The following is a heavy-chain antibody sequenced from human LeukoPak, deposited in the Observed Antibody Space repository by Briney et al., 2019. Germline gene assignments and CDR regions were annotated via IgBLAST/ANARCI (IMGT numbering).Heavy chain of an antibody. J-gene: IGHJ4*02. D-gene: IGHD1-26*01. CDR3: AKDQRWELPHYFDC. CDR1: GLTFSSYA. V-gene: IGHV3-23*01. Sequence: GGSLRLSCEASGLTFSSYAMSWVRQAPGKGLEWVSSISGSGVSTYYADSVKGRFTISRDNFKNTLYLQMNSLRGEDTAVYYCAKDQRWELPHYFDCWGQGTLVTVSS. CDR2: ISGSGVST.